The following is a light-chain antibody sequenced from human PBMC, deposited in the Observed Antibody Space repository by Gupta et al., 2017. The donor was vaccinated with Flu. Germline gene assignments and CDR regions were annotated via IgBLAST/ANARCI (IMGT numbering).Light chain of an antibody. CDR3: QQRSNWPPT. CDR1: QSVSSF. CDR2: DAS. V-gene: IGKV3-11*01. J-gene: IGKJ3*01. Sequence: EIVLTQSPATLSLSPGERATLSCRASQSVSSFLAWYQQKPGQAPRLLIYDASNRATGIPARFSGSGSGTDYTLTISSLEPEDFAVYYCQQRSNWPPTFGPGTKVDFK.